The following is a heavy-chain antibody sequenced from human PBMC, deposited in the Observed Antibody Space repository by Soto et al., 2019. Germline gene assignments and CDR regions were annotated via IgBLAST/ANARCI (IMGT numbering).Heavy chain of an antibody. CDR2: ISAYNGNT. J-gene: IGHJ3*02. V-gene: IGHV1-18*01. Sequence: QVQLVQSGAEVKKPGASVKVSCKASGYTFTSYGISWVRQAPGQGLEWMGWISAYNGNTNYAQKLQGRVTMPTDTSTSTAYMELRSLRSDDTAVYYCARDRQYYYDSSGYYYLLDAFDIWGQGTMVTVSS. CDR3: ARDRQYYYDSSGYYYLLDAFDI. CDR1: GYTFTSYG. D-gene: IGHD3-22*01.